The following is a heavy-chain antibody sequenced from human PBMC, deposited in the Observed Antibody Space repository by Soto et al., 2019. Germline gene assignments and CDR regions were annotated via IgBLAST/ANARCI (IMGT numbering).Heavy chain of an antibody. CDR3: ARHNYGSGNTYFDY. V-gene: IGHV4-59*08. J-gene: IGHJ4*02. CDR2: IYYSGST. D-gene: IGHD3-10*01. CDR1: GGSISSYY. Sequence: QVQLQESGPGLVKPSETLSLTCTVSGGSISSYYWSWIRQPPGKGLEWSGYIYYSGSTNYNPSLKTRVTISVDTSKNQFSLKLNSMTAADTAVYDCARHNYGSGNTYFDYWGQGTLVPVSS.